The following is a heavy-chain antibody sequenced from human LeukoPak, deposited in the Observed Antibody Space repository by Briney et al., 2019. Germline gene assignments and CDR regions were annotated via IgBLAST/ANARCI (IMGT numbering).Heavy chain of an antibody. Sequence: GASVKVSCKASGYTFTSYGISWVRQAPGQGREGMGWISAYNGNTNYAQKLQGRVTMTTDTSTSTAYMELRSLRSDDTAVYYCARVYCSSTSCYSLDYWGQGTLVTVSS. CDR1: GYTFTSYG. V-gene: IGHV1-18*01. J-gene: IGHJ4*02. CDR2: ISAYNGNT. CDR3: ARVYCSSTSCYSLDY. D-gene: IGHD2-2*02.